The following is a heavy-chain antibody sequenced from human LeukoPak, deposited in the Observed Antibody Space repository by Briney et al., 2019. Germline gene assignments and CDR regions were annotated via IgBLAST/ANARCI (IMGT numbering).Heavy chain of an antibody. J-gene: IGHJ4*02. CDR3: ARAAFYYYYDSSGYYLIDY. Sequence: SETLSLTCTVPGGSISSGGYYWSWIRQHPGKGLEWIGYIYYSGSTYYNPSLKSRVTISVDTSKNQFSLKLSSVTAADTAVYYCARAAFYYYYDSSGYYLIDYWGQGTLVTVSS. V-gene: IGHV4-31*03. D-gene: IGHD3-22*01. CDR1: GGSISSGGYY. CDR2: IYYSGST.